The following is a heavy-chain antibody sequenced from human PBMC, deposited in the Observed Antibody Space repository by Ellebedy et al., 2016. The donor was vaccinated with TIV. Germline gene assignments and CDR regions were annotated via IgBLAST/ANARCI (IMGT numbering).Heavy chain of an antibody. CDR2: VTHTGTST. Sequence: GGSLRLSCAASGFTFINYALTWVRQGPGKRLEWISTVTHTGTSTYYADSVKGRFTISRDNSKNTLYLQMSSLSVEDTAIYFCAKVASGWPRAPFDSWGQGTLVTVSS. CDR1: GFTFINYA. J-gene: IGHJ4*02. V-gene: IGHV3-23*01. CDR3: AKVASGWPRAPFDS. D-gene: IGHD6-19*01.